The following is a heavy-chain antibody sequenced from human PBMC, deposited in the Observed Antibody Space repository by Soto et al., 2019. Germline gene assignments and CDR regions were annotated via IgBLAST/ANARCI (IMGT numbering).Heavy chain of an antibody. CDR2: ISWNSGSI. CDR3: AKEHYDILTGYYNPGYYFDY. V-gene: IGHV3-9*01. D-gene: IGHD3-9*01. J-gene: IGHJ4*02. CDR1: GFTFDDYA. Sequence: EVQLVESGGGLVQPGRSLRLSCAASGFTFDDYAMHWVRQAPGKGLEWVSGISWNSGSIGYADSVKSRFTISRDNAKNSLYLQMNSLRAEDTALYYCAKEHYDILTGYYNPGYYFDYWGQGTLVTVSS.